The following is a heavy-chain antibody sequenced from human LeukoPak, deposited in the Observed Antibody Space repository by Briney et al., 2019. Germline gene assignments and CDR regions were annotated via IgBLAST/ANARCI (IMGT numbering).Heavy chain of an antibody. D-gene: IGHD4-23*01. CDR1: GFTFSSYD. CDR2: ISTAGDT. CDR3: ARGGESSGWSNYGGNGVMDV. V-gene: IGHV3-13*01. Sequence: GGSLRLSCAASGFTFSSYDMHWVRQAPGKGLEWVSAISTAGDTYYPGSVKGRFTISRENAKNSLYLQMNSLRAGDTAVYYCARGGESSGWSNYGGNGVMDVWGQGTTVTVSS. J-gene: IGHJ6*02.